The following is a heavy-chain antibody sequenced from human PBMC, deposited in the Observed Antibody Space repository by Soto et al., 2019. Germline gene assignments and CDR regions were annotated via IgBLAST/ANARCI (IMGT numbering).Heavy chain of an antibody. CDR3: ARAGGLGAVAVDY. Sequence: QLQLQESGSGLVKPSQTLSLTCAVSGGSISSGGYSWSWIRQPPGKGLEWIGYIYHSGSTYYNPSLKSRVTISVDRSKHKVSLKRSSVTAADTAVYYCARAGGLGAVAVDYWGQGTLVTVSS. CDR2: IYHSGST. CDR1: GGSISSGGYS. D-gene: IGHD6-19*01. V-gene: IGHV4-30-2*01. J-gene: IGHJ4*02.